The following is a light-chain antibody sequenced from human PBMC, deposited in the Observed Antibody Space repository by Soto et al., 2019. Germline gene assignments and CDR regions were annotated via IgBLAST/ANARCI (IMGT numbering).Light chain of an antibody. Sequence: QSVLTQPASVSVSPGQSHTISHTGTSSDVGGYNYVSWYQHHPGKAPKLMIFDVSNRPSGVSNRFSGSKSGNTASLTISGLQPEDEADYYCSSYTTSNTRQIVFGTGTKVTVL. J-gene: IGLJ1*01. CDR1: SSDVGGYNY. CDR2: DVS. CDR3: SSYTTSNTRQIV. V-gene: IGLV2-14*03.